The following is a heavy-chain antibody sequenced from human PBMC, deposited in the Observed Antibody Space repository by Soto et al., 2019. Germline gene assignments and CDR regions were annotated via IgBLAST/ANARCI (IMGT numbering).Heavy chain of an antibody. Sequence: GGSLRLSCAASGFTFSSYGMHWVRQAPGKGLEWVAVISYDGSNKYYADSVKGRFTISRDNSKNTLYLQMNSLRAEDTAVYYCAKTRNYYYDSSGYPDDCGKGTLVTVSS. J-gene: IGHJ4*02. V-gene: IGHV3-30*18. CDR2: ISYDGSNK. CDR3: AKTRNYYYDSSGYPDD. CDR1: GFTFSSYG. D-gene: IGHD3-22*01.